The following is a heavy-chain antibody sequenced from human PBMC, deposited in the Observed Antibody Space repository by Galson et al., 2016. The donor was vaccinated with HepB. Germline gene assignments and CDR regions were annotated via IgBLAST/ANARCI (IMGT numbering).Heavy chain of an antibody. D-gene: IGHD3-9*01. CDR1: DGLITNGQYS. CDR2: VPTSGRT. Sequence: VQLQESGPGLVKPSQTLSLTCSVSDGLITNGQYSWTWIRQPAGQGLEWIGRVPTSGRTSSNPPLKSRVTISIDTSNSKFSLKLNSVTAADTGTYYCARESFDWLSDDYYFDFWGQGALVTVSS. J-gene: IGHJ4*02. V-gene: IGHV4-61*02. CDR3: ARESFDWLSDDYYFDF.